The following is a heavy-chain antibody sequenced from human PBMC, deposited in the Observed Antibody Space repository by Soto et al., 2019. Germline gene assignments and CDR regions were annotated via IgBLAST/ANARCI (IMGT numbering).Heavy chain of an antibody. D-gene: IGHD3-10*01. V-gene: IGHV3-15*07. CDR1: GFTFSNAW. J-gene: IGHJ4*02. CDR3: TYLRAVRGGGGY. CDR2: IKSKTDVGTI. Sequence: PGGSLRLSCAASGFTFSNAWMNWVRQAPGKGLEWVGRIKSKTDVGTIDYAAPVKGRFTISRDDSKNTLYLQMNSLKTEYTAVYYCTYLRAVRGGGGYWGQGTLVTVSS.